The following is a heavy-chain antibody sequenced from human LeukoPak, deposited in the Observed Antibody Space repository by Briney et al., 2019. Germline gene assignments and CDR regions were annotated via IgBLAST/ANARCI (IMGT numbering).Heavy chain of an antibody. J-gene: IGHJ5*02. CDR3: ARRVSSGYYYSISSNWFDP. D-gene: IGHD3-22*01. V-gene: IGHV5-51*01. Sequence: TWESPKIPCKGLGYSFTSYWIGWVRQMPGKGLEGMGIIYPGDSDTRYSPSFQGQVTISADTSISTAYLQWSSLKASDTAMYYCARRVSSGYYYSISSNWFDPWGQGTLVTVSS. CDR2: IYPGDSDT. CDR1: GYSFTSYW.